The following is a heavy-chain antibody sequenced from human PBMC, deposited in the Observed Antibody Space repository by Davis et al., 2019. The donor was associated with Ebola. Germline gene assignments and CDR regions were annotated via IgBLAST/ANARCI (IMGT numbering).Heavy chain of an antibody. CDR1: GYMFTSYA. J-gene: IGHJ6*02. V-gene: IGHV1-3*01. Sequence: AASVKVSCKASGYMFTSYAMHWVRQAPGQRLEWMGWISAGNGNTKYSQKFQGRVTITRDTSASTVYMELSSLRSEDTAVYYCARDLVQGGHYSSSGYYSSYGMDVWGQGTTVTVSS. D-gene: IGHD3-22*01. CDR2: ISAGNGNT. CDR3: ARDLVQGGHYSSSGYYSSYGMDV.